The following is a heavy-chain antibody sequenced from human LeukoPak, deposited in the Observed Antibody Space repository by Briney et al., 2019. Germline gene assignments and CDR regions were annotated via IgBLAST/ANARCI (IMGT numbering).Heavy chain of an antibody. J-gene: IGHJ4*02. CDR3: TTRGYSGYDLRDY. CDR2: IKSKTDGGTT. V-gene: IGHV3-15*01. D-gene: IGHD5-12*01. CDR1: GFTFSNAW. Sequence: PGGSLRLSCAASGFTFSNAWVSWVRQAPGKGLEWVGRIKSKTDGGTTDYAAPVKGRFTISRDDSKNTLYLQMNSLKTEDTAVYYCTTRGYSGYDLRDYWGQGTLVTVSS.